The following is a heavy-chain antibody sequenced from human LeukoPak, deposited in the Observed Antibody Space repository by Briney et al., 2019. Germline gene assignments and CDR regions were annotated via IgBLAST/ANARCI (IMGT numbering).Heavy chain of an antibody. J-gene: IGHJ3*02. V-gene: IGHV5-51*01. D-gene: IGHD2-15*01. Sequence: GESLKISCKGSGYTFTSFWIGWVRQMPGKGLEWTGIIYPGDSDTRYSPSFQGQVTISADKSISTAYLQWSSLKASDTAMYYCARPTNYCSGGSCYPEGAFDIWGQGTMVTVSS. CDR3: ARPTNYCSGGSCYPEGAFDI. CDR1: GYTFTSFW. CDR2: IYPGDSDT.